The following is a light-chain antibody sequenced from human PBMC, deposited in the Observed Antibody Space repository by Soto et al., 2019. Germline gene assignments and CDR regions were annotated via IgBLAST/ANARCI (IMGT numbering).Light chain of an antibody. CDR1: QSVSSY. CDR3: QYYVSSPLT. V-gene: IGKV3-11*01. J-gene: IGKJ4*01. CDR2: DAS. Sequence: EIALTQSPATLSLSPGERATLSCRASQSVSSYLAWYQQKPGQAPRLLIYDASNRATGIPARFSGSGSGTDFTLTISRLEPEDFAVYYCQYYVSSPLTFGGGTKVDIK.